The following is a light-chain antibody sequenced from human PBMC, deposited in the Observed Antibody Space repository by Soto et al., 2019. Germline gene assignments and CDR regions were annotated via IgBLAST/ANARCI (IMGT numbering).Light chain of an antibody. Sequence: AIQMTQSPSSLSAAVGDRVTITCRARQDIRNELGWYQQKPGKAPNLLIYAASSLHTGVPSRFSGSGSGSYFTLIISGLQPDDFATYYCLQDYNYPRTFGRGTKVEVK. V-gene: IGKV1-6*02. CDR2: AAS. CDR3: LQDYNYPRT. J-gene: IGKJ1*01. CDR1: QDIRNE.